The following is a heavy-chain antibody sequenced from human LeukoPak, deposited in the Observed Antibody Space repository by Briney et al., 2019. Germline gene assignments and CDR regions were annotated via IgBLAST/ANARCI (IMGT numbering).Heavy chain of an antibody. CDR2: INHSGST. Sequence: PSETLSLTCAVYGGSFSGYYWGWIRQPPGKGLEWIGEINHSGSTNYNPSLKSRVTISVDTSKNPFSLKLSSVTAADTAVYYCARGVVVPAAIRGASRSPLDYWGQGTLVTVSS. CDR1: GGSFSGYY. CDR3: ARGVVVPAAIRGASRSPLDY. V-gene: IGHV4-34*01. J-gene: IGHJ4*02. D-gene: IGHD2-2*02.